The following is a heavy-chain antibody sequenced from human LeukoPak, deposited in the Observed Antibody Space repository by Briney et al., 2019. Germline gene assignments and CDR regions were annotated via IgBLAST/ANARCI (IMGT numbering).Heavy chain of an antibody. CDR1: GGSISSYY. Sequence: SETLSLTCTVSGGSISSYYWNWIRQPPGKGLEWIGYIYYSGSTNYNPSLKSRVTISVDTSKNQFSLKLSSVTAADTAVYYCARDRPILTGFYYYGMDVWGQGTTVTVSS. CDR3: ARDRPILTGFYYYGMDV. J-gene: IGHJ6*02. CDR2: IYYSGST. V-gene: IGHV4-59*01. D-gene: IGHD3-9*01.